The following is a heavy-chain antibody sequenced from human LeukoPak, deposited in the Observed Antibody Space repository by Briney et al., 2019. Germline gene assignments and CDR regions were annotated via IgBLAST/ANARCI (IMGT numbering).Heavy chain of an antibody. CDR2: INHSGST. CDR1: GGSFSGYY. CDR3: ARDFAVKSRPTVTVENDY. J-gene: IGHJ4*02. Sequence: SETLSLTCAVYGGSFSGYYWSWIRQPPGKGLEWIGEINHSGSTNYNPSLKSRVTISVDTSKNQFSLKLSSVTAADTAVYYCARDFAVKSRPTVTVENDYWGQGTLVTVSS. V-gene: IGHV4-34*01. D-gene: IGHD4-17*01.